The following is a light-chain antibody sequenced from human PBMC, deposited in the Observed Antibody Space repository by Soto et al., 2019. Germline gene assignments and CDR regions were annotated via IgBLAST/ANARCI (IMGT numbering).Light chain of an antibody. CDR3: MQHYAWPWT. Sequence: EIVLTQSPATLSLSPGERATLSCRASQRVSSHLAWYQQKPGQAPRLLIYAASTRATGIQVRFSGSGSETEFTLTISGLQSEDSGVYYCMQHYAWPWTFGQGAKVDIK. CDR1: QRVSSH. CDR2: AAS. V-gene: IGKV3-15*01. J-gene: IGKJ1*01.